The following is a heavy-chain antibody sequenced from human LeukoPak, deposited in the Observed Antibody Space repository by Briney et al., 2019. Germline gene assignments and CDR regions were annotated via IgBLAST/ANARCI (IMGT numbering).Heavy chain of an antibody. J-gene: IGHJ6*03. CDR1: GGSISSSSYY. V-gene: IGHV4-61*01. Sequence: KPSETLSPTCTVSGGSISSSSYYWGWLRQPPGKGLEWIGYIYYSGSTNYNPSLKSRVTISVDTSKNQFSLKLSSVTAADTAVYYCARDGLRNYYYMDVWGKGTTVTVSS. D-gene: IGHD5-12*01. CDR2: IYYSGST. CDR3: ARDGLRNYYYMDV.